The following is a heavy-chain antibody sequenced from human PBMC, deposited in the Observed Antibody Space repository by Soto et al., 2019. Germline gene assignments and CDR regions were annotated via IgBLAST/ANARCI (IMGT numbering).Heavy chain of an antibody. CDR1: GFSFNSFN. Sequence: GSPRLSCLASGFSFNSFNMNWIRRAPGRGLEGVASISVRGDNIYYGDSLQGRFPISRDNYKRSVFLDLYSVSVEDTAVYYCARDLGLLKSMFDYWGQGTLVTVSS. V-gene: IGHV3-21*01. CDR2: ISVRGDNI. CDR3: ARDLGLLKSMFDY. D-gene: IGHD2-8*01. J-gene: IGHJ4*02.